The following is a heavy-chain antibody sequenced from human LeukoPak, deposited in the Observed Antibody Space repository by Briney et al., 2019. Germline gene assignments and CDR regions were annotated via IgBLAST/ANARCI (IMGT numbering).Heavy chain of an antibody. Sequence: GGSLRLSCAASGFTFDTYAMSWVRQAPGKGLQWVSTIGNTETYYADSVKGRFTISRDNRQNTVYLQMTSLRAEDTAVYFCAKDAIRGNGIYDAFDIWGQGTRVTVSS. CDR2: IGNTET. D-gene: IGHD3-10*01. CDR1: GFTFDTYA. CDR3: AKDAIRGNGIYDAFDI. J-gene: IGHJ3*02. V-gene: IGHV3-23*01.